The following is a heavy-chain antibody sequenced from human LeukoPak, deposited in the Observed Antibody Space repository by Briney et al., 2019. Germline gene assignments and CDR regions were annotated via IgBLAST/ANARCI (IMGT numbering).Heavy chain of an antibody. CDR2: ISSGSSAI. J-gene: IGHJ4*02. Sequence: PGGSLRLSCEASGFTFTTYSMTWVRQAPGKGLQWVSIISSGSSAIFSADALKGRFTISRDDAKNLLYLDMNSLRAEDTAVYYCARGHTAVTRHFDFWGQGTLVTVSS. CDR1: GFTFTTYS. CDR3: ARGHTAVTRHFDF. D-gene: IGHD4-17*01. V-gene: IGHV3-21*01.